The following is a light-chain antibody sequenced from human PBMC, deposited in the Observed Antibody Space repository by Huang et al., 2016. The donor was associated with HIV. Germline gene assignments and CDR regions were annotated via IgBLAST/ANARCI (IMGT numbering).Light chain of an antibody. Sequence: MTQSPPSLSASIGDRVTLTCRASRDISTFLAWYQQKPGKPPRILIYAASILHSGVPSRFSGGGSGTNFTLTVSSLQPEDVANYYCQKYDSAPRTFGQGTKLEL. CDR3: QKYDSAPRT. CDR1: RDISTF. V-gene: IGKV1-27*01. CDR2: AAS. J-gene: IGKJ1*01.